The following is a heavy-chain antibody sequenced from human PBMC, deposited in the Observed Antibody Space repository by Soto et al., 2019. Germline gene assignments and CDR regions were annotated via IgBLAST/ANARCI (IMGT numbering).Heavy chain of an antibody. J-gene: IGHJ4*02. CDR1: GFTFSSYW. D-gene: IGHD2-2*01. CDR3: ARDRRSFWGYCSSTSCWNYFDY. CDR2: ITQDGSEK. Sequence: GGSLRLSCAASGFTFSSYWMSWVRQAPGKGLEWVANITQDGSEKYYVDSVKGRFTISRDNAKNSLYLQMNSLRAEDTAVYYCARDRRSFWGYCSSTSCWNYFDYWGQGTLVTVSS. V-gene: IGHV3-7*03.